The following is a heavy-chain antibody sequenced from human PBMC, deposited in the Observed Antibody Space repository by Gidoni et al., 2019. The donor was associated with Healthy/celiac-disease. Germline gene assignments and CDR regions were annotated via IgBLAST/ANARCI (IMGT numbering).Heavy chain of an antibody. D-gene: IGHD2-15*01. CDR1: GYTFTSSY. Sequence: QVQLVQSGAEVKKPGASVKVSCKASGYTFTSSYIHWVRQAPGQGLEWMGIINPSGGSTSYAQKFQGRVTMTRDTSTSTVYMELSSLRSEDTAVYYCARDLMRLPWFDPWGQGTLVTVSS. V-gene: IGHV1-46*01. J-gene: IGHJ5*02. CDR3: ARDLMRLPWFDP. CDR2: INPSGGST.